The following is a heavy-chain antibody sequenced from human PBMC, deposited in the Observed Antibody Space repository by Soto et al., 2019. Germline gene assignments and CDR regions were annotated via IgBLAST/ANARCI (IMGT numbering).Heavy chain of an antibody. D-gene: IGHD1-1*01. J-gene: IGHJ4*02. V-gene: IGHV3-23*01. CDR3: AKTLATSATGY. CDR2: ISGSGANT. Sequence: EVQLLESGGGLVQPGGSLRLSCAASGFPFSSYAMSWVRQAPGKGLEWVSAISGSGANTYYVDSVKGRFTMSRDNSKNTLDLQMNSVRAEDSAVCDCAKTLATSATGYWGQGTLVTVSS. CDR1: GFPFSSYA.